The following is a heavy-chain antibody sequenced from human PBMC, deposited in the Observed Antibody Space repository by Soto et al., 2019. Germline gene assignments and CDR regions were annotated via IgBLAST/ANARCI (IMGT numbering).Heavy chain of an antibody. D-gene: IGHD6-19*01. V-gene: IGHV4-59*01. CDR1: CGSISSYY. J-gene: IGHJ5*02. CDR2: IYYSGST. CDR3: ARSREPIAVGWFDP. Sequence: PSETLSLTCTVSCGSISSYYWSWIRQPPGKGLEWIGYIYYSGSTNYNPSLKSRVTISVDTSKNQFSLKLSSVTAADTAVYYCARSREPIAVGWFDPWGQGTLVTVSS.